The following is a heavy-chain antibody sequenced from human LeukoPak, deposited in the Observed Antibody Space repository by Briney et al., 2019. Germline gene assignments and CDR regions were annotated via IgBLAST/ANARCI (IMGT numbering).Heavy chain of an antibody. J-gene: IGHJ5*02. Sequence: ASVKVSCKASGGTFSSYTISWVRQAPGKGLEWMGRIIPILGIANYAQKFQGRVTITADKSTSTAYMELSSLRSEDTAVYYCARGYCSSTSCYLYWFDPWGQGTLVTVSS. CDR1: GGTFSSYT. CDR3: ARGYCSSTSCYLYWFDP. CDR2: IIPILGIA. D-gene: IGHD2-2*01. V-gene: IGHV1-69*02.